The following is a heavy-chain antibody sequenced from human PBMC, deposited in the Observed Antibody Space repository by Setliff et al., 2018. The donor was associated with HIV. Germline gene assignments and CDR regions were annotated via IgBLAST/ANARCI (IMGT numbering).Heavy chain of an antibody. CDR2: ISPYNGHT. CDR1: GYTFTTYD. Sequence: PRASVKVSCKASGYTFTTYDITWVRQAPGQGLEWLGWISPYNGHTNFAQKFQGRVTMTRDTSTSTVYMELSSLRSEDTAVYYCNFALDAFDIWGQGTMVTVSS. CDR3: NFALDAFDI. J-gene: IGHJ3*02. V-gene: IGHV1-18*01.